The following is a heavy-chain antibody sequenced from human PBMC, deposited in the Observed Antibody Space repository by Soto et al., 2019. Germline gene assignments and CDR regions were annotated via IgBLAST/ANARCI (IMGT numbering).Heavy chain of an antibody. J-gene: IGHJ4*02. Sequence: GGSLRLSCAASGFTFSSYAMSWVRQAPGKGLEWVSAISGSGGSTYYADSVKGRFTISRDNSKNTLYLQMNSLRAEDTAVYYCAKDLSAAAYYYDSSGETRVYWGQGTLVTVSS. CDR3: AKDLSAAAYYYDSSGETRVY. CDR2: ISGSGGST. V-gene: IGHV3-23*01. D-gene: IGHD3-22*01. CDR1: GFTFSSYA.